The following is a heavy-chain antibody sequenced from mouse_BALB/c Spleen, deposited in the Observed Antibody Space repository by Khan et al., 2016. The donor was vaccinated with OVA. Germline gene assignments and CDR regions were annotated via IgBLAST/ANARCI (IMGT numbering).Heavy chain of an antibody. CDR1: GFSLNSYG. Sequence: QVQLKESGPGLVAPSQSLSITCTVSGFSLNSYGVNWVRQPPGKGLEWLGVIWGYGSTHYHSALKSRLIISKDDSKSQVFLKLNSLQTDDTATYYCAKFTPDYYSMDYWGQGTSVTVSS. CDR2: IWGYGST. V-gene: IGHV2-3*01. J-gene: IGHJ4*01. CDR3: AKFTPDYYSMDY. D-gene: IGHD1-1*01.